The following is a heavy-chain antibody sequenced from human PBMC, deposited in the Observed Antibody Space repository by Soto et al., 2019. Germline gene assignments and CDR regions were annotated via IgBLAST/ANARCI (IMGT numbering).Heavy chain of an antibody. Sequence: ASVKVSCKASGYTFTSYGISWVRQAPGQGLEWMGWISAYNGNTNYAQKLQGRVTMTTDTSTSTAYMELRSLRSDDTAVYYCARDGGSHDDGDYVWYYYYYMDVWGKGTTVTVSS. J-gene: IGHJ6*03. V-gene: IGHV1-18*01. CDR2: ISAYNGNT. D-gene: IGHD4-17*01. CDR1: GYTFTSYG. CDR3: ARDGGSHDDGDYVWYYYYYMDV.